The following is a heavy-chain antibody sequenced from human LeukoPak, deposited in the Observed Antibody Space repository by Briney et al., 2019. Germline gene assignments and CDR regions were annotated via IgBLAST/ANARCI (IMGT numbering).Heavy chain of an antibody. CDR2: IYYSGST. V-gene: IGHV4-59*01. J-gene: IGHJ4*02. Sequence: PSETLSLTCTVSGGSISSYYWSWIRQPPGKGLEWIGYIYYSGSTNYNPSLTSRVTISVDTSKNQFSLKLSSVTAADTAVYYCARGGYYDSSGPHDYWGQGTLVTVSS. CDR1: GGSISSYY. D-gene: IGHD3-22*01. CDR3: ARGGYYDSSGPHDY.